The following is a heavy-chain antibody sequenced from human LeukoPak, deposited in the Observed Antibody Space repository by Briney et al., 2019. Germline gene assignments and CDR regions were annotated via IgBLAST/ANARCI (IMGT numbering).Heavy chain of an antibody. CDR3: VRGYSFGPYGMDV. CDR2: ISDSGGST. J-gene: IGHJ6*02. Sequence: GGSLRLSCSASGFTFNNFPMHWVRQAPGKGLEYVSAISDSGGSTYYADSVKGRFTISRDNSKNTLYLQMSSLRAEDTAVYFCVRGYSFGPYGMDVWGQGTTVTVSS. CDR1: GFTFNNFP. D-gene: IGHD2-15*01. V-gene: IGHV3-64D*09.